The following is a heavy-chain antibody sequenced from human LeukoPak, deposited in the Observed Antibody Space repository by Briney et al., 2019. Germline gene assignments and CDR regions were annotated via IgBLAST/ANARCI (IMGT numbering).Heavy chain of an antibody. CDR1: GFTFSSYE. Sequence: GGSLRLSCAASGFTFSSYEVNWVRQAPGKGLEWVSYIDTGGNTIYYADSVKGRFTIFRDNAKNSLHLQMNSLRAEDTAVYYCAREGVLRYCSGGSCYSLSDNYYYYYYMDVWGKGTTVTISS. CDR3: AREGVLRYCSGGSCYSLSDNYYYYYYMDV. CDR2: IDTGGNTI. J-gene: IGHJ6*03. D-gene: IGHD2-15*01. V-gene: IGHV3-48*03.